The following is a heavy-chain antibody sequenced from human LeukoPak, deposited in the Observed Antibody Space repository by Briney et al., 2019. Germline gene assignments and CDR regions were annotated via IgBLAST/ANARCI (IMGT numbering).Heavy chain of an antibody. D-gene: IGHD2-2*01. CDR2: IYSGGST. Sequence: GGSLRLSCAASGFTVSSNYMSWVRQAPGKGLEWVSVIYSGGSTYYADSVKGRFTISRDNSKNTLYLQMNSLRAEDTAVYYCARTLSRVSQNYYFDYWGQGTLVTVSS. J-gene: IGHJ4*02. CDR1: GFTVSSNY. CDR3: ARTLSRVSQNYYFDY. V-gene: IGHV3-66*01.